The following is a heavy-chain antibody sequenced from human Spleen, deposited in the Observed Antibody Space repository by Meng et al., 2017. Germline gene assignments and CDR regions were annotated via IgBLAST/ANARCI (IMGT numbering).Heavy chain of an antibody. CDR2: IKQDGSEK. CDR1: GFTFSSYA. CDR3: ARDGYSGYDFGY. J-gene: IGHJ4*02. Sequence: GESLKISCAASGFTFSSYAMSWVRQAPGKGLEWVANIKQDGSEKYYVDSVKGRFTISRDNAKNSLYLQMNSLRAEDTAVYHCARDGYSGYDFGYWGQGTLVTVSS. D-gene: IGHD5-12*01. V-gene: IGHV3-7*01.